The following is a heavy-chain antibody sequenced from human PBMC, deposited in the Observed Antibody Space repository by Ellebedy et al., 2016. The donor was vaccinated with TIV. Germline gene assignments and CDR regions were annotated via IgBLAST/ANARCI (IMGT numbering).Heavy chain of an antibody. CDR3: ARVQNKGWGNCFDP. Sequence: GESLKISCAASGFTFSSYWMSWVRQAPGEGLEWVAKIKQDGSEKYYVESVKGRFTISRDNAKNSLYLRMNSLRAEDTAVYYCARVQNKGWGNCFDPWGQGTLVTVSS. V-gene: IGHV3-7*01. CDR1: GFTFSSYW. J-gene: IGHJ5*02. CDR2: IKQDGSEK. D-gene: IGHD7-27*01.